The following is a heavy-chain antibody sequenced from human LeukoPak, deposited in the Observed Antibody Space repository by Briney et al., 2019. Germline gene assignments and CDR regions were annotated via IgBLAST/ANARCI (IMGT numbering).Heavy chain of an antibody. CDR3: ATQPRRAGTNIRGHY. CDR1: GGSISSGGYY. J-gene: IGHJ4*02. Sequence: SETLSLTCTVSGGSISSGGYYWSWIRQHPGKGLEWIGYIYYSGSTYYNPSLKSRVTISVDTSKNQFSLKLSSVTAADTAVYYCATQPRRAGTNIRGHYWGQGTLVTVSS. V-gene: IGHV4-31*03. CDR2: IYYSGST. D-gene: IGHD1-7*01.